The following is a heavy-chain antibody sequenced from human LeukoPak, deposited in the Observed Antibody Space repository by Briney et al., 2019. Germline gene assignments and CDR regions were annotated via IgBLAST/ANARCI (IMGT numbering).Heavy chain of an antibody. J-gene: IGHJ4*02. CDR1: GYSFTSYW. CDR2: IYPGDSDT. CDR3: ARFSELPYDSSGYLDY. V-gene: IGHV5-51*01. D-gene: IGHD3-22*01. Sequence: GESLKISCKGSGYSFTSYWIGWVRQMPGKGLEWIGIIYPGDSDTRYSPSFQGQVTISADKSISTAYLQWSSLKASDTAMYYCARFSELPYDSSGYLDYWGQGTLVTVSS.